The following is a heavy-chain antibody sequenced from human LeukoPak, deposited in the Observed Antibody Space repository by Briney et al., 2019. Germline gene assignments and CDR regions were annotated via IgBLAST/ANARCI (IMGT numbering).Heavy chain of an antibody. D-gene: IGHD1-26*01. Sequence: SQTLSLTCAISGDSVSSNSAAWNWIRQSPSRGLEWLGRTYYRSKWYNDYAVSVKNRLTINPDTSKNQFSLQLNSVTPEDTAVYYCARDRFGVGATADWFDPWGQGTLVTVSS. CDR1: GDSVSSNSAA. V-gene: IGHV6-1*01. J-gene: IGHJ5*02. CDR2: TYYRSKWYN. CDR3: ARDRFGVGATADWFDP.